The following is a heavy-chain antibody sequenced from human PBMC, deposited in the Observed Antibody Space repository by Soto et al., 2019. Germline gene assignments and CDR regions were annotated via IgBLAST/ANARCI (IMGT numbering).Heavy chain of an antibody. CDR3: ERTKTDNLDAFEI. CDR2: IYYSGIS. V-gene: IGHV4-39*01. D-gene: IGHD1-20*01. J-gene: IGHJ3*02. CDR1: GGSISGSSYY. Sequence: SETLSLTCTVSGGSISGSSYYWGWIRQPPGKGLEWIGSIYYSGISYYNPSLKSRVTISVDTSKNQFSLKLNSVTAADKAVYYCERTKTDNLDAFEIWGQGTMVTVSS.